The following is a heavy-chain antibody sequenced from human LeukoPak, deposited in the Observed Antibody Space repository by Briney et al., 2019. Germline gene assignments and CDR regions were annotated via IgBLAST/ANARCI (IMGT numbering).Heavy chain of an antibody. CDR1: GGSISSSNW. CDR2: IYHSGST. Sequence: PSETLSLTCAVSGGSISSSNWWSWVRQPPGKGLEWIGEIYHSGSTNYNPSLKSRVTISVDTSKNQFSLKLSSVTAADTAVYYCARYGRRYYYDSSGPAWGQGTLVTVSS. V-gene: IGHV4-4*02. CDR3: ARYGRRYYYDSSGPA. D-gene: IGHD3-22*01. J-gene: IGHJ5*02.